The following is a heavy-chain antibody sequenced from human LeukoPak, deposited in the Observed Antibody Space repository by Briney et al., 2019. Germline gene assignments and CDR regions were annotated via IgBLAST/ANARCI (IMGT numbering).Heavy chain of an antibody. J-gene: IGHJ4*02. V-gene: IGHV4-59*02. CDR1: GDSVRSYY. D-gene: IGHD6-19*01. Sequence: SETLSLTCTVSGDSVRSYYWSWIRQPPGKGLEWIGYIYYTGSTNYNPSLKSRVTISVDTSKNQFSLKLSSVTAADTAVYYCARLQYSSGWPHFDYWGQGNLVTVSS. CDR3: ARLQYSSGWPHFDY. CDR2: IYYTGST.